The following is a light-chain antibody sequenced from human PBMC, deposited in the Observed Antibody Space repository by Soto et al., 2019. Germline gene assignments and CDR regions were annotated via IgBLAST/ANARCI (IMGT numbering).Light chain of an antibody. CDR1: QSVSSN. Sequence: EIVMTQSPATLSVSPGERATLSCRASQSVSSNLSWYQQKPGQAPRLLIYGASTMATGIPARFSGSGSGTEFTLAISSLQSEYFAVYYCQQYNNRPPLSFGGGTKVEIK. V-gene: IGKV3-15*01. CDR3: QQYNNRPPLS. J-gene: IGKJ4*01. CDR2: GAS.